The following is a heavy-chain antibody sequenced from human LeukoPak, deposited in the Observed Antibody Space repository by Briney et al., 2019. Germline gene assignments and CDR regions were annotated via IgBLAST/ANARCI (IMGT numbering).Heavy chain of an antibody. CDR3: ASTSGGSRTLDY. V-gene: IGHV4-39*01. CDR1: GGSISSNNYY. D-gene: IGHD2-15*01. Sequence: SETLSLTCTVSGGSISSNNYYWGWIRQPPGKGLEWIGSIYYSGSTYYNPSLKSRVTISVDTSKNQFSLKLSSVTAADTAVYYCASTSGGSRTLDYWGQGTLVTVSS. J-gene: IGHJ4*02. CDR2: IYYSGST.